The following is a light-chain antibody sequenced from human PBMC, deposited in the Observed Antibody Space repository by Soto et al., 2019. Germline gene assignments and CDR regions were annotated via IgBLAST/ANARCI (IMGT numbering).Light chain of an antibody. V-gene: IGKV3-15*01. CDR1: QSVSNN. CDR3: QQYDNWPPLT. CDR2: GAS. J-gene: IGKJ4*01. Sequence: EIVMTQSPATLSVSPGEGATLSCRASQSVSNNLAWYQQKPGQPPRLLIYGASNRAAGVAARFSGSGSGTDFTLTITSLQSEDFAVYYCQQYDNWPPLTFGGGTRVDIK.